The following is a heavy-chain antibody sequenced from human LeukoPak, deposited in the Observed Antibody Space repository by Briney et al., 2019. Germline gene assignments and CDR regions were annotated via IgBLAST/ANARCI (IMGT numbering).Heavy chain of an antibody. Sequence: PGGSLRLSCAASGIIFSSYSMNWVRQAPGKGLEWVASISSSSSYIYYADSVKGRFTISRDNAKKSLYLQMNSLRAEDTAVYYCTREQDREAAATVVGDYWGQGTLVTVSS. D-gene: IGHD4-23*01. CDR1: GIIFSSYS. V-gene: IGHV3-21*01. J-gene: IGHJ4*02. CDR3: TREQDREAAATVVGDY. CDR2: ISSSSSYI.